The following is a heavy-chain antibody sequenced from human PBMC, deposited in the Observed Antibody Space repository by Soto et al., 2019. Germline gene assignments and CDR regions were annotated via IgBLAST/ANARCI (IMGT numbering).Heavy chain of an antibody. CDR3: AHRPSGWFLFDY. CDR2: IYWKGDK. CDR1: GFSLSTSGVG. J-gene: IGHJ4*02. Sequence: QITLKESGPTLVKPTQTLTLTCTFSGFSLSTSGVGVGWIRQSPGKALQWLALIYWKGDKRYNPSLKTRLTITKDTSKNQVVLTLTNMDPVDTATYYCAHRPSGWFLFDYWGQGTLVTVSS. D-gene: IGHD6-19*01. V-gene: IGHV2-5*01.